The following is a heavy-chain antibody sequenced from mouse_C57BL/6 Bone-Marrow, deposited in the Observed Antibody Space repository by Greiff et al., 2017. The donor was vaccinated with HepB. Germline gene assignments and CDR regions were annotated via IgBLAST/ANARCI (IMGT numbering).Heavy chain of an antibody. CDR1: GVDFSRYW. V-gene: IGHV4-1*01. D-gene: IGHD1-1*01. CDR2: INPDSSTI. CDR3: ARPSYYYGSHYAMDY. J-gene: IGHJ4*01. Sequence: GVDFSRYWMSWVRRAPGKGLEWIGEINPDSSTINYAPSLKDKFIISRDNAKNTLYLQMSKVRSEDTALYYCARPSYYYGSHYAMDYWGQGTSVTVSS.